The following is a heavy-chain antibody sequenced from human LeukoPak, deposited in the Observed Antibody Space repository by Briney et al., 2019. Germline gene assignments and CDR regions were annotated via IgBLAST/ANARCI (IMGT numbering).Heavy chain of an antibody. V-gene: IGHV3-23*01. D-gene: IGHD2-2*01. CDR2: ISGSGDTT. J-gene: IGHJ4*02. Sequence: GGSLRLSCAASGFTFRSYAMSWVRQAPGKGLEWVSAISGSGDTTHYADSVKGRFTISRDNSKNTLYLQMNSLRPEDTAVYYCAKVGARGCSSSTCFIYWGQGTLVTVSS. CDR3: AKVGARGCSSSTCFIY. CDR1: GFTFRSYA.